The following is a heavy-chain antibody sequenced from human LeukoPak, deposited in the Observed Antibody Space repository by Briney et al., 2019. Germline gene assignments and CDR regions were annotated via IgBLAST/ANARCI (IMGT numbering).Heavy chain of an antibody. V-gene: IGHV3-30*18. CDR3: AKDQLDIVVVVAATSPMGNYGMDV. Sequence: GRSLRLSCAASGFTFSSYGMHWVRQAPGKGLEWVAVISYDGSNKYYADSVKGRFTISRDNSKNTLYLQMNSLRAEDTAVYYCAKDQLDIVVVVAATSPMGNYGMDVWGKGTTVTVSS. D-gene: IGHD2-15*01. CDR2: ISYDGSNK. J-gene: IGHJ6*04. CDR1: GFTFSSYG.